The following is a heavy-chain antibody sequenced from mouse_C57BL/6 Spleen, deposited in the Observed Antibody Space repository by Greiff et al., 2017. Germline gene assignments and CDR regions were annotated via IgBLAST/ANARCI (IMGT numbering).Heavy chain of an antibody. Sequence: EVQLVESGPGLVKPSQSLSLTCSVTGYSITSGYYWNWIRQFPGNKLEWMGYISYDGSNNYNPSLKNRISITRDTSKNQFFLKLNSVTTEDTATYYCARGAYYHSYFDYWGQGTTLTVSS. CDR3: ARGAYYHSYFDY. V-gene: IGHV3-6*01. CDR1: GYSITSGYY. J-gene: IGHJ2*01. CDR2: ISYDGSN. D-gene: IGHD2-10*01.